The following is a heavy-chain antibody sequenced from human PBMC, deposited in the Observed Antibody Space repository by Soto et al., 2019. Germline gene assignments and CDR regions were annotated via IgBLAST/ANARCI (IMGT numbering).Heavy chain of an antibody. V-gene: IGHV3-74*01. D-gene: IGHD3-10*01. J-gene: IGHJ4*02. CDR1: GFTFSSYW. CDR2: IKSDGSNI. Sequence: EVQLVESGGGLVQPGGSLRLSCAASGFTFSSYWMHWVRQAPGKGLVWVSRIKSDGSNINYADSVKGGFTISRDNAKKPLYLQMTSLRAEDTAIYYCARGGFSGSGSFIQGDYWGQGTLVTVSS. CDR3: ARGGFSGSGSFIQGDY.